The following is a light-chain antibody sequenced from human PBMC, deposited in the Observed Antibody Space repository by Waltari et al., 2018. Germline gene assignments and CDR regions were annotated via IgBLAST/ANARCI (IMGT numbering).Light chain of an antibody. Sequence: DIQLTQSPSSLSASVGDRVIITCRASQGISTHLAWYQQKPGKAPKHLIYTASTLQSGVPSRFSGSGSGTEFTLTISSLQPEDFAAYYCQQRNNYPITFGQGTRLEI. CDR1: QGISTH. J-gene: IGKJ5*01. CDR3: QQRNNYPIT. CDR2: TAS. V-gene: IGKV1-9*01.